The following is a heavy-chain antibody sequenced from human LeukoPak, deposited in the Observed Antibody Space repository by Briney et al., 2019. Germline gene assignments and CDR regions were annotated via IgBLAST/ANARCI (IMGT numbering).Heavy chain of an antibody. CDR3: ARDLPGSGSYYSPNAFDI. V-gene: IGHV3-53*04. CDR1: GFTVSSNY. D-gene: IGHD3-10*01. CDR2: MYSGGST. Sequence: GGSLRLSCAASGFTVSSNYMGWVSQAPGKGLEWVSVMYSGGSTYYADSVKGRFTISRHNSKNTLCLQMNSLRAEDTAVYYCARDLPGSGSYYSPNAFDIWGQGTMVTVSS. J-gene: IGHJ3*02.